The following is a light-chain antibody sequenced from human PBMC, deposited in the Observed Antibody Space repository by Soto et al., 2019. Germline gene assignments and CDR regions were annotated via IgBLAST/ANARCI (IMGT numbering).Light chain of an antibody. CDR1: HSIGSSY. Sequence: EIVLTQSPGTLSLSPGERATLSCRASHSIGSSYFAWYQQKPGQAPRLLIYAVSSRATGIPDRFSGSMSGTDFTLTISRREPEDVALYYWQQYYSSCTFGPGTKVDIK. CDR2: AVS. CDR3: QQYYSSCT. V-gene: IGKV3-20*01. J-gene: IGKJ3*01.